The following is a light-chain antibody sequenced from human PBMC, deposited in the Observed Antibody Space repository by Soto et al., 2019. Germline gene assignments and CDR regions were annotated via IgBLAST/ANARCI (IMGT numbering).Light chain of an antibody. J-gene: IGKJ2*01. CDR1: QSVSSSY. CDR3: QQYGSSPNT. V-gene: IGKV3-20*01. Sequence: EIVLTQSPGTLSLSPGERATISCRASQSVSSSYLAWYQQKPGQAPRLLIYGASSRATGIPDRFSGSGSGTDFTLTISRLEPEEFAVYYWQQYGSSPNTFGQGTKLEIK. CDR2: GAS.